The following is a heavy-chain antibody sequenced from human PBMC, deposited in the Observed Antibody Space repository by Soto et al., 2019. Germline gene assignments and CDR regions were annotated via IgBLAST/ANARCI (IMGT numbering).Heavy chain of an antibody. V-gene: IGHV1-3*01. CDR1: GYSFTSFP. J-gene: IGHJ4*02. Sequence: QVKLVQSGAEVKKPGASVKVSCKASGYSFTSFPIHWVRQAPGQGLECMGWINAANGYTRYSQKFQGRVTITRDTPATTAYMDLSSLTSEDTAVYYCARGGGLDDWRQGTLITVSS. D-gene: IGHD3-10*01. CDR3: ARGGGLDD. CDR2: INAANGYT.